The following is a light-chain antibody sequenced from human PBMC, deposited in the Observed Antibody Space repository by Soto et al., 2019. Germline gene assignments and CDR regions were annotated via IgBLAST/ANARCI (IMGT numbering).Light chain of an antibody. CDR1: QSVLYTSNNKNY. J-gene: IGKJ1*01. CDR2: WAS. CDR3: QQYYTTPQT. V-gene: IGKV4-1*01. Sequence: DILLTQSPDSLAVSLGERATINCQSSQSVLYTSNNKNYLAWYQQKPGQPPKLLIYWASTRESGVPDRFSGSGSVTDFTLTISSLQAEDVALYYCQQYYTTPQTFGQGTKVDIK.